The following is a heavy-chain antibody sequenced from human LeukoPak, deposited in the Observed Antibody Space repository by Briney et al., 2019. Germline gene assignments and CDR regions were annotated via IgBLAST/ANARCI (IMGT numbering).Heavy chain of an antibody. CDR2: IRFDGSDA. CDR3: TKDGFDVWGAIPRYYYYTDV. CDR1: AFTFSTYG. J-gene: IGHJ6*03. Sequence: GGSLRLSCAASAFTFSTYGMHWVRQAPGKGLEWVAFIRFDGSDAYYADSVKGRLTISRDNSKNTLFLQMHSLRVEDTAVYYCTKDGFDVWGAIPRYYYYTDVWGQGTTVTVSS. V-gene: IGHV3-30*02. D-gene: IGHD4/OR15-4a*01.